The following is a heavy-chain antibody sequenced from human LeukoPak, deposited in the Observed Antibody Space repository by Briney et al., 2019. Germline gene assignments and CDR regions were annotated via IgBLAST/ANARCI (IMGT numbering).Heavy chain of an antibody. Sequence: SETLSLTCNVSGGSLNTGDYYWTWLRQSPGRGLEWMGYIYYSGSTYYYPSLQSRLTISLDTSKNQFSLKLGSVTAEDTAVYYCAGGHMVRGVIMGFFGFDHWGQGTLATVSS. CDR2: IYYSGST. V-gene: IGHV4-30-4*01. J-gene: IGHJ4*02. D-gene: IGHD3-10*01. CDR1: GGSLNTGDYY. CDR3: AGGHMVRGVIMGFFGFDH.